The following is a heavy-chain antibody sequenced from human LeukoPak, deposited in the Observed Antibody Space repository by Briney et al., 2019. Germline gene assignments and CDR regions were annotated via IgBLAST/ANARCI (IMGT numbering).Heavy chain of an antibody. D-gene: IGHD6-19*01. CDR1: GFTFSSYW. Sequence: PGGSMRLSCAASGFTFSSYWMSWVRQAPGKGLEWVANKKQDGSEKYYVDSVKGRFTISRDNAKNSLYLQVNSLRAEDTAVYYCARDGFAGSGWYYWGQGTLVTVSS. CDR3: ARDGFAGSGWYY. V-gene: IGHV3-7*01. CDR2: KKQDGSEK. J-gene: IGHJ4*02.